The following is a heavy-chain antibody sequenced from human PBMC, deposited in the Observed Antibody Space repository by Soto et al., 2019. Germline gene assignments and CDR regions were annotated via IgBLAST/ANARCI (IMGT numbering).Heavy chain of an antibody. Sequence: LRLSCAASGFTFSSYAMHWVRQAPGKGLEWVAVISYDGSNKYYADSVKGRFTISRDNSKNTLYLQMNSLRAEDTAVYHCASPTGYYYGSGTGGDYYGMDVWGQGTTVTVSS. V-gene: IGHV3-30-3*01. CDR1: GFTFSSYA. CDR2: ISYDGSNK. CDR3: ASPTGYYYGSGTGGDYYGMDV. J-gene: IGHJ6*02. D-gene: IGHD3-10*01.